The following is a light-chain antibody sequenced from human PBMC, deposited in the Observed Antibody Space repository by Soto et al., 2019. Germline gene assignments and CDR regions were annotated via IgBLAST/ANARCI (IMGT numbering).Light chain of an antibody. V-gene: IGKV1-39*01. CDR3: QQSYRTPLT. CDR1: QSISSY. Sequence: DIQMTQSPSSLSASVGDRVTITCRASQSISSYLNWYQQKPGKAPKFLIYAASSLQSGVPSRFSGSGSGTDFTLTISSLQPEDFATYYCQQSYRTPLTFGPGTKVDIE. J-gene: IGKJ3*01. CDR2: AAS.